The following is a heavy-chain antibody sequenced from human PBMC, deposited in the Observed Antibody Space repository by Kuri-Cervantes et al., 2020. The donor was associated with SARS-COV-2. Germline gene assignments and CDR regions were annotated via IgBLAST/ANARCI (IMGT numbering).Heavy chain of an antibody. J-gene: IGHJ3*02. Sequence: ASVKVSCKASGYTFTSYDINWVRQATGQGLEWMGWMNPNSGNTGYAQKFQGRVTITRNTSISTAYMELSSLRSEDTAVYYCASSNLGVVREPNAFDIWGQGTMVTVSS. CDR2: MNPNSGNT. CDR1: GYTFTSYD. D-gene: IGHD3-3*01. V-gene: IGHV1-8*03. CDR3: ASSNLGVVREPNAFDI.